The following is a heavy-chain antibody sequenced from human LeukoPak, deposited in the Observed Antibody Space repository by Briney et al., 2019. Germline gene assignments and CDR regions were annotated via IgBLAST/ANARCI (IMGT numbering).Heavy chain of an antibody. CDR2: INPNSGGT. V-gene: IGHV1-2*02. CDR1: GYTFTGYY. J-gene: IGHJ4*02. D-gene: IGHD2-2*01. CDR3: ARVWGQVVPAAIPFDY. Sequence: ASVKVSCKASGYTFTGYYMHWVRQAPGQGPEWMGWINPNSGGTNYAQKFQGRVTMTRDTSISTAYMELSRLRSDDTAVYYCARVWGQVVPAAIPFDYWGQGTLVTVSS.